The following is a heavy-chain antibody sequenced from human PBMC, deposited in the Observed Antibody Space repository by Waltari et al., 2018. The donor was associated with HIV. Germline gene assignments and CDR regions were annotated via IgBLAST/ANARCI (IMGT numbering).Heavy chain of an antibody. D-gene: IGHD2-8*01. Sequence: QVTLTESGPALLNATQTLTLTCNVSGFSLTISGLCVSWIRQLPGKALEWLEFIDWEDNKFFSPSLKTRLTISTDSFRNQVILTMTNMDPVDTVSYFCARTKYYAAETYDNGAYDVWGRGTMVTDSS. CDR1: GFSLTISGLC. V-gene: IGHV2-70*01. J-gene: IGHJ3*01. CDR2: IDWEDNK. CDR3: ARTKYYAAETYDNGAYDV.